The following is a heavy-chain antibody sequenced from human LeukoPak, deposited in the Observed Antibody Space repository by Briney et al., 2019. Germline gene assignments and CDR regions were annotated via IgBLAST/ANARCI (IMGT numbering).Heavy chain of an antibody. D-gene: IGHD2-2*01. CDR3: ARQSGSAAISYYYYGMDV. CDR1: GGSISSYY. CDR2: IYYSGST. V-gene: IGHV4-59*08. Sequence: SETLSLTCTVSGGSISSYYWSWIRQPPGKGLEWIGYIYYSGSTNYNPSLKSRATISVDTSKNQFSLKLSSVTAADTAVYYCARQSGSAAISYYYYGMDVWGQGTTVTVSS. J-gene: IGHJ6*02.